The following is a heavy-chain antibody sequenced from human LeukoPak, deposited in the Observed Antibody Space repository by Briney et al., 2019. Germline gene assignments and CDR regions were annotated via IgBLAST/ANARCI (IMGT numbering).Heavy chain of an antibody. CDR3: ARHSSTWYDFDY. CDR1: GGSISSQY. J-gene: IGHJ4*02. D-gene: IGHD6-13*01. CDR2: IYYSYSGSA. V-gene: IGHV4-59*08. Sequence: SETLSLTCTVSGGSISSQYWSWIRQPPGKGLEWIGYIYYSYSGSANYNPSLKSRVTISVDTSKNQFSLKLSSVTAADTAVYYCARHSSTWYDFDYWGQGTLVTVSS.